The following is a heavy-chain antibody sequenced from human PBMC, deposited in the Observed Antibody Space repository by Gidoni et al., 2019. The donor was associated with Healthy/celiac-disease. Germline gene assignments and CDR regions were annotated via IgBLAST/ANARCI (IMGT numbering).Heavy chain of an antibody. D-gene: IGHD2-15*01. Sequence: EVQLVESGGGLVKPGGSLRLSCPASGFTFSSYSMNWVRQAPGKGLEWVSAISSSSSYIYYADSVKGRFTISRDNAKNSLYLQMNSLRAEDTAVYYCARGKIVATSRYYYGMDVWGQGTTVTVSS. V-gene: IGHV3-21*01. CDR3: ARGKIVATSRYYYGMDV. J-gene: IGHJ6*02. CDR1: GFTFSSYS. CDR2: ISSSSSYI.